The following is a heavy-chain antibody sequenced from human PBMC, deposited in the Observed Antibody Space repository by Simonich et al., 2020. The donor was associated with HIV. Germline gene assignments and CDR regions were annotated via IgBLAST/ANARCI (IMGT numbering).Heavy chain of an antibody. V-gene: IGHV4-34*01. Sequence: QVQLQQWGAGLLKPSETLSLTCAVYGGSFSGYYWSWIRQPPGKGLEWHGEINHSEITNYKSSLNSRATISVDKSKNQFSLKLSSVTAADTAIYYCARRDRELILYFDYWGQGNLVTVSS. D-gene: IGHD3-3*01. J-gene: IGHJ4*02. CDR3: ARRDRELILYFDY. CDR1: GGSFSGYY. CDR2: INHSEIT.